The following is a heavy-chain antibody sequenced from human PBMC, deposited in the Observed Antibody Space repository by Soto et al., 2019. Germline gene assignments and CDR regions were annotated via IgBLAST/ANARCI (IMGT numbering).Heavy chain of an antibody. CDR3: TMWPAGAQSNFQY. CDR1: GFTFDDYA. Sequence: EVQLVESGGGLVQPGRSLRLSCTSSGFTFDDYAMTWVRQAPGKGLEFVASMKSKTYGGTVEYAASVMGKFTISRDESRGIAYLQIYSLKTEDTAMFYCTMWPAGAQSNFQYWGQGTLVTVSS. CDR2: MKSKTYGGTV. V-gene: IGHV3-49*04. J-gene: IGHJ4*02. D-gene: IGHD2-21*01.